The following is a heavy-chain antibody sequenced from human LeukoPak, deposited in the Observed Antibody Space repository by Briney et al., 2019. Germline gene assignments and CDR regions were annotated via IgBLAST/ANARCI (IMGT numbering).Heavy chain of an antibody. CDR1: SGSLSSSY. V-gene: IGHV4-4*07. Sequence: SETLSLTCTLSSGSLSSSYWSWIRQPAGKGLEWIGRVYTSGSTNYNPSLKSRVAMSVDTSKNQFSLDLTSVTAADAAVYYCAREGPYSSNYYEDYWGREPWSPSPQ. J-gene: IGHJ4*02. D-gene: IGHD2-2*01. CDR3: AREGPYSSNYYEDY. CDR2: VYTSGST.